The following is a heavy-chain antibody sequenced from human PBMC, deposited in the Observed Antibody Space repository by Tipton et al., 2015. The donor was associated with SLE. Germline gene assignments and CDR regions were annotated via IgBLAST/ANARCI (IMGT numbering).Heavy chain of an antibody. D-gene: IGHD6-19*01. J-gene: IGHJ6*03. CDR1: GVSISSASYY. Sequence: TLSLTCTVSGVSISSASYYWNWIRQPAGEGLEWIVRIFTSGNTNYNPSLKSRVTISVDTSKNQFSLELSSVTAADTAVYYCARETEDTGWIHSRDYIYYYYYMDVWGQGTTVTVSS. CDR2: IFTSGNT. V-gene: IGHV4-61*02. CDR3: ARETEDTGWIHSRDYIYYYYYMDV.